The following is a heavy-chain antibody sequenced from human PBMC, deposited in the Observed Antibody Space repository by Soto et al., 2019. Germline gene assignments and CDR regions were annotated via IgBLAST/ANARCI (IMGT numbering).Heavy chain of an antibody. CDR2: TYYRSKWYN. D-gene: IGHD6-19*01. CDR1: GDSVSSNSAA. CDR3: ARDARYSSAWYYYYGMDV. Sequence: SQTLSLTCAISGDSVSSNSAAWNWIRQSPSRGLEWLGRTYYRSKWYNDYAVSVKSRITINPDTSKNQFSLQLNSVTPEDTAVYYWARDARYSSAWYYYYGMDVWGQWTTVTVSS. J-gene: IGHJ6*02. V-gene: IGHV6-1*01.